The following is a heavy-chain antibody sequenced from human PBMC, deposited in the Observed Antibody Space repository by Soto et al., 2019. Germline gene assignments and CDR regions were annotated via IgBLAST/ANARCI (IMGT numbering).Heavy chain of an antibody. Sequence: GGSLRLSWAASGFTFSSYAMHWVRQAPGKGLEWVAVISYDGSNKYYADSVKGRFTISRDNSKNTLYLQMNSLRAEDTAVYYCARAAGYSSSSASLDYWAREPWSPSPQ. CDR2: ISYDGSNK. J-gene: IGHJ4*02. D-gene: IGHD6-13*01. V-gene: IGHV3-30-3*01. CDR3: ARAAGYSSSSASLDY. CDR1: GFTFSSYA.